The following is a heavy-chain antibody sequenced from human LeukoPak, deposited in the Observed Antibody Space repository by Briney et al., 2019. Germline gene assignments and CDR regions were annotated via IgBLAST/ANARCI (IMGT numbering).Heavy chain of an antibody. V-gene: IGHV4-4*07. Sequence: PSGTLSLTCTVSGGSISSYYWSWIRQPAGKGLEWIGRIYTSGSTNYNPSLKSRVTISVDTSKNQFSLKLSSVTAADTAVYYCARRNVFFDAFDIWGQGTMVTVSS. J-gene: IGHJ3*02. CDR2: IYTSGST. CDR3: ARRNVFFDAFDI. D-gene: IGHD3-3*01. CDR1: GGSISSYY.